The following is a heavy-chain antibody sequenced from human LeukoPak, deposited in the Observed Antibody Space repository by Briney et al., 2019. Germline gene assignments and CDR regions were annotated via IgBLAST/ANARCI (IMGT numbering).Heavy chain of an antibody. CDR2: INHSGST. J-gene: IGHJ4*02. V-gene: IGHV4-34*01. CDR3: ARDTVVRGY. Sequence: PSETLSLTCAVYGGSFSGYYWSWIRQPPGKGLEWIGEINHSGSTNYNPSLKSRVTISVDTSKNQFSLKLSSVTAADTAVYYCARDTVVRGYWGQGTLVTVSS. D-gene: IGHD3-10*01. CDR1: GGSFSGYY.